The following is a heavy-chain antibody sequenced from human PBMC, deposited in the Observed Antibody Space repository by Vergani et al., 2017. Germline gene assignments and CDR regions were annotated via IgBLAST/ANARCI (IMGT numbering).Heavy chain of an antibody. J-gene: IGHJ4*02. V-gene: IGHV2-70*01. Sequence: QVTLRESGPALVKPTQPPTLTCTFSAFSIPTSKMCVSWIRHPPGKALEWLALIDWNDNKYFNTSLKTRLTISKDASKNQVVLTMTNMDPVDTATYYCARIRRRGRSGYDIFVFWGQGILVTVAS. CDR2: IDWNDNK. D-gene: IGHD5-12*01. CDR3: ARIRRRGRSGYDIFVF. CDR1: AFSIPTSKMC.